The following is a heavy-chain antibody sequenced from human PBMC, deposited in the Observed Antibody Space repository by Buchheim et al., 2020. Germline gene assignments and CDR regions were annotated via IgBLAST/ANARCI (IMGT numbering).Heavy chain of an antibody. CDR2: IYYSGST. V-gene: IGHV4-39*01. CDR1: GGSISSSSYY. J-gene: IGHJ4*02. Sequence: QLQLQESGPGLVKPSETLSLTCTVSGGSISSSSYYWGWIRQPPGKGLEWIGSIYYSGSTYYNPSLKSRVTISVATSKNQFSLELSSVTAAGTAVYCCAGHSKGWYRGTFDYWGQGTL. CDR3: AGHSKGWYRGTFDY. D-gene: IGHD6-19*01.